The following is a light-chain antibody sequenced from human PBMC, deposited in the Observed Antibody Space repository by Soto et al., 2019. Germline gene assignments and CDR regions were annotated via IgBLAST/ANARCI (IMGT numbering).Light chain of an antibody. J-gene: IGLJ1*01. V-gene: IGLV2-14*01. Sequence: QSVLTQPASVSGSPGQSITISCTGTSSDVGGYNYVSWYQQYPGKAPKLMIYEVSNRPSGVSNRFSGSKSGNTASLTISGLQAEDEADYYCTSNIRSSTLDYVFGTGTKVTVL. CDR2: EVS. CDR3: TSNIRSSTLDYV. CDR1: SSDVGGYNY.